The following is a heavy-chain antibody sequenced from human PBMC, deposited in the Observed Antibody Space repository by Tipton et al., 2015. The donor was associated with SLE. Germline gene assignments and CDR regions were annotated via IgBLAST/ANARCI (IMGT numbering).Heavy chain of an antibody. V-gene: IGHV4-4*07. CDR1: GGSISTYY. CDR3: ARVWLNNAFDI. CDR2: IYTSGAT. D-gene: IGHD2/OR15-2a*01. J-gene: IGHJ3*02. Sequence: TLSLTCTVSGGSISTYYWNWIRQPAGKGLAWIGRIYTSGATDDNPSLKSRVTMSVDMSQNQIFLKMTSVTAADSAVFFCARVWLNNAFDIWGQGTRVTVSS.